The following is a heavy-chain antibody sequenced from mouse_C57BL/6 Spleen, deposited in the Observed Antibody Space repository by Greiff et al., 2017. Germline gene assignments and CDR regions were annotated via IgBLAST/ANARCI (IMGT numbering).Heavy chain of an antibody. CDR2: IYPGSGST. V-gene: IGHV1-55*01. Sequence: QVQLQQPGAELVKPGASVKMSCKASGYTFTSYWITWVKQRPGQGLEWIGDIYPGSGSTNYNEKFKSKATLTVDTSSSTAYMPPSSLTSEDSAVYYCARAPYYYGSRGYWGQGTTLTVSS. CDR3: ARAPYYYGSRGY. D-gene: IGHD1-1*01. CDR1: GYTFTSYW. J-gene: IGHJ2*01.